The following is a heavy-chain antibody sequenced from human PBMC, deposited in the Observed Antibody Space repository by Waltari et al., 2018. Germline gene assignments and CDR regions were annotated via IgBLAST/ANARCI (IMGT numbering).Heavy chain of an antibody. D-gene: IGHD6-6*01. V-gene: IGHV3-33*01. J-gene: IGHJ5*02. CDR1: GFTFDSYG. CDR3: ARDMHSSSSALGWLDP. CDR2: IWVDGSAK. Sequence: QVQLVESGGGVVQSGRALRLSCVASGFTFDSYGMHWVRQAPGKAFGWVELIWVDGSAKYYADSLKGRFTVSRDNSKNTFYLQLNSLRAEDTAVYYCARDMHSSSSALGWLDPWGQGTLVTVSS.